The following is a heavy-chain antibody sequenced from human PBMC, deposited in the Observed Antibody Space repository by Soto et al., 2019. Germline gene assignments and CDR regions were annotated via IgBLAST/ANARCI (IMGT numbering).Heavy chain of an antibody. V-gene: IGHV4-59*01. CDR1: GGSISSYY. CDR2: IYYTGIT. D-gene: IGHD5-12*01. Sequence: SETLSLTCTVSGGSISSYYWSWIRQPPGKGLGWIGYIYYTGITNYNPSLKSRVTVSVDASKSQFSLRLTSVTAADTAVYFCAREGHSGYDYFDYWGQGTLVTVSS. CDR3: AREGHSGYDYFDY. J-gene: IGHJ4*02.